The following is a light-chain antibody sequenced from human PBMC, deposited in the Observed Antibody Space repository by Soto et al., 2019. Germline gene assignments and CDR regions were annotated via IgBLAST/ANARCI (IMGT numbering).Light chain of an antibody. CDR3: QQYDTWPPEYT. V-gene: IGKV3-15*01. CDR1: QSIRTK. Sequence: ILLTQSPDTLSVSPGERATLSCRASQSIRTKLAWYQHKPGQAPRLLIFDVSNRPTGIPPRFSGSGSGTEFTLTISSLQSEDCAIYFCQQYDTWPPEYTFGQGPRWIS. J-gene: IGKJ2*01. CDR2: DVS.